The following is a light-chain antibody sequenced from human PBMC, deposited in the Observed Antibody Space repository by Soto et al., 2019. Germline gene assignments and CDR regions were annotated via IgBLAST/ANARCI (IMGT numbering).Light chain of an antibody. Sequence: EIVLTQSPGTLSLSPGERATISCRAGQSVDSSYLAWYQQKPGQAPRLLIYATSTRAAGTPDRFSGSGSGTDFTLTITRLEPEDFAVYYCQQYGDSPKYTFAQGTKVDIK. CDR3: QQYGDSPKYT. CDR1: QSVDSSY. V-gene: IGKV3-20*01. J-gene: IGKJ2*01. CDR2: ATS.